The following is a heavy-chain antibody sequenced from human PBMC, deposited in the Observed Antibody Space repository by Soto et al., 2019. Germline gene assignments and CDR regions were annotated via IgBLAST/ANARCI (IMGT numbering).Heavy chain of an antibody. CDR2: IYYSGST. Sequence: PSETLSPTCTVSGGSISSGGYYWSWIRQHPGKGLEWIGYIYYSGSTYYNPSLKSRVTISVETSKNQFSLKLSSVTAADTAVYYCASALYDSSGYYFDYWGQGTLVTVSS. CDR3: ASALYDSSGYYFDY. D-gene: IGHD3-22*01. CDR1: GGSISSGGYY. V-gene: IGHV4-31*03. J-gene: IGHJ4*02.